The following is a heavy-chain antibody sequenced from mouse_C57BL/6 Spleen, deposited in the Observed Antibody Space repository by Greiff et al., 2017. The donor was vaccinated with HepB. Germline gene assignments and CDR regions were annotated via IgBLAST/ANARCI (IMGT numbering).Heavy chain of an antibody. CDR3: ARLVANYAMDY. CDR2: IRNKANGYTT. J-gene: IGHJ4*01. D-gene: IGHD1-1*01. CDR1: GFTFTDYY. V-gene: IGHV7-3*01. Sequence: EVKVVESGGGLVQPGGSLSLSCAASGFTFTDYYMSWVRQPPGKALEWLGFIRNKANGYTTEYSASVKGRFTISRDNSQSILYLQMNALRAEDSATYYCARLVANYAMDYWGQGTSVTVSS.